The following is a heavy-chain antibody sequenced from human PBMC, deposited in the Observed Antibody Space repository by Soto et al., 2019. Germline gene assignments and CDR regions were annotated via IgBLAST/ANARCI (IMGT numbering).Heavy chain of an antibody. CDR2: VYYSGST. V-gene: IGHV4-59*01. CDR1: GGPISSFY. CDR3: ARGGYYYDSSDSRRLDT. D-gene: IGHD3-22*01. Sequence: SQTLSLTCTVSGGPISSFYWSWIRQPPGKGLEWIGYVYYSGSTNYNPSLKSRVTMSVDLSKNQFSLKLTSVTAADTAVYFCARGGYYYDSSDSRRLDTWGQGTLVTVSS. J-gene: IGHJ5*02.